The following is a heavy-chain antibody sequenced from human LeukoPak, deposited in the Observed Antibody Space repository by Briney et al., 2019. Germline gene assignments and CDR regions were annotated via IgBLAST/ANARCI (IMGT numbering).Heavy chain of an antibody. Sequence: PSETLSLTCTVSGGSISCSSYYWGWIRQPPGKGLEWIGNIYYSGSTNYNPSLKSRVTISVDTSKNQFSLKLSSVTAADTAVYYCARARNYYDSSDYYYEGDAFDIWGQGTMVTVSS. D-gene: IGHD3-22*01. CDR1: GGSISCSSYY. V-gene: IGHV4-39*07. J-gene: IGHJ3*02. CDR3: ARARNYYDSSDYYYEGDAFDI. CDR2: IYYSGST.